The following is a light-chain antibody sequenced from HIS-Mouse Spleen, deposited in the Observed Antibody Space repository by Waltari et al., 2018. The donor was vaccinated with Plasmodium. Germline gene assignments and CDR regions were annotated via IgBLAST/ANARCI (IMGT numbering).Light chain of an antibody. CDR3: CSYAGSYTWV. J-gene: IGLJ2*01. CDR1: NRDVGGYNY. V-gene: IGLV2-11*01. Sequence: QSALTQPRSVSGSPGQSVTISCTGTNRDVGGYNYVSWYQQHPGKAPNLMIYDVSKRPAGVPDRFSGSKSGNTASLTISGLQAEDEADYYCCSYAGSYTWVFGGGTKLTVL. CDR2: DVS.